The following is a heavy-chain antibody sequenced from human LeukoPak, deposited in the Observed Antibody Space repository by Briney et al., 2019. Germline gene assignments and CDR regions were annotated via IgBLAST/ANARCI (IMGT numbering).Heavy chain of an antibody. CDR3: ARDHNLGYCSGGSCYLYAFDI. CDR2: IYYSETT. V-gene: IGHV4-59*12. D-gene: IGHD2-15*01. Sequence: SETLSLTCTVSGGSISNYWSWIRQPPGKGLECIGFIYYSETTNYNPSFKSRVTISVDTSKSQFSLQLNSVTPEDTAVYYCARDHNLGYCSGGSCYLYAFDIWGQGTMVTVSS. J-gene: IGHJ3*02. CDR1: GGSISNY.